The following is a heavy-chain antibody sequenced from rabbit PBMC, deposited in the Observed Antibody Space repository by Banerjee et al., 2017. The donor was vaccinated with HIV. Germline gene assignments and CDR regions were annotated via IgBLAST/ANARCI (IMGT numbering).Heavy chain of an antibody. V-gene: IGHV1S45*01. J-gene: IGHJ6*01. Sequence: QAQLKETGGGLVQPGGSLKLSCKGSGFSFSSSGYICWVRQAPGKGLEWISCIAGSSSGFTYSATWAKGRFTISKTSSTTVTLQMTSLTAADTATYFCARDTGSSFSSYGMDLWGPGTLVTVS. CDR3: ARDTGSSFSSYGMDL. CDR1: GFSFSSSGY. CDR2: IAGSSSGFT. D-gene: IGHD8-1*01.